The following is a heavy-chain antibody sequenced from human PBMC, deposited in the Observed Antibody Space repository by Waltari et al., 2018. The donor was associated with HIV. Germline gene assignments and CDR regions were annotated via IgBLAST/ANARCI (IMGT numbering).Heavy chain of an antibody. CDR3: ARERGYDFRSGYYTGAGNWFDP. V-gene: IGHV4-39*07. J-gene: IGHJ5*02. CDR1: GGSISSSSYY. Sequence: QLQLQESGPGLVKPSETLSLTCTVSGGSISSSSYYWGWIRQPPGKGLEWIGSIYYSGSTYYNPSLKSRVTISVDTSKNQFSLKLSSVTAADTAVYYCARERGYDFRSGYYTGAGNWFDPWGQGTLVTVSS. CDR2: IYYSGST. D-gene: IGHD3-3*01.